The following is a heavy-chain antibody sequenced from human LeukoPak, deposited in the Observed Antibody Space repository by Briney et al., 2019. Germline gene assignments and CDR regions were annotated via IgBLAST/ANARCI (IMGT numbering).Heavy chain of an antibody. CDR2: IIPIFGTA. CDR1: GGTFSSYA. CDR3: ARDYYCSSTSCYSYYYYGMDV. V-gene: IGHV1-69*13. D-gene: IGHD2-2*02. J-gene: IGHJ6*02. Sequence: ASVKVSCKASGGTFSSYAISWVRQAPGQGLEWMGGIIPIFGTANYAQKFQGRVTITADESTSTAYMEPSSLRSEDTAVYYCARDYYCSSTSCYSYYYYGMDVWGQGTTVTVSS.